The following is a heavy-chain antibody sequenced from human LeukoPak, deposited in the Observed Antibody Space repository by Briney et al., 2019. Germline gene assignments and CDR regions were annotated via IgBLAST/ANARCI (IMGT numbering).Heavy chain of an antibody. J-gene: IGHJ6*03. V-gene: IGHV1-69-2*01. Sequence: GATVKLSCKASGYPFTDYYMHWVQQAPGKGLEWMGRVDPEDGETIYAEKFQGRVTITADTSTDTAYMELSSLRSEDTAVYYCATGEVVDYYYYMDVWGKGTTVTVSS. CDR3: ATGEVVDYYYYMDV. CDR1: GYPFTDYY. CDR2: VDPEDGET.